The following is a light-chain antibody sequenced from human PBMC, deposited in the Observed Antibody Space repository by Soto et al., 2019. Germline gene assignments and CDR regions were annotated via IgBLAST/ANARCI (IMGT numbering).Light chain of an antibody. CDR1: SSNIGSTYD. Sequence: QSALTQPPSMSGAPGQRVTISCTGSSSNIGSTYDVQWYQQLPGTAPKLLIHGNTNRPSGVPDRFSGPKSGTSASLALTGLRAGDEAVYYCQSYDDTLGVLLFFGTGTRVTV. V-gene: IGLV1-40*01. CDR2: GNT. CDR3: QSYDDTLGVLLF. J-gene: IGLJ1*01.